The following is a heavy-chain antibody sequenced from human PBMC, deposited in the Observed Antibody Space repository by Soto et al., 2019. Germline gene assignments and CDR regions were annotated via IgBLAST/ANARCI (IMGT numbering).Heavy chain of an antibody. J-gene: IGHJ4*02. CDR2: INHTGST. CDR3: ARGREIFGAVTPFEY. D-gene: IGHD3-3*01. CDR1: GAPFSGYY. V-gene: IGHV4-34*01. Sequence: LSLTCAVYGAPFSGYYWTWIRQPPGKGLEWIGEINHTGSTKYNPSLKSRVTISLDTSKNQFSLSLRSVTAADTAVYYRARGREIFGAVTPFEYWGQGTQVTVSS.